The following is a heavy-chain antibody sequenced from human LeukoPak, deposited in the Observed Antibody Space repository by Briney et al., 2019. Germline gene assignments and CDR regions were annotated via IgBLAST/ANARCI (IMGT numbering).Heavy chain of an antibody. D-gene: IGHD5-12*01. CDR1: GFTLNSYW. J-gene: IGHJ4*02. CDR3: ASLYDSNRDHNGYGY. CDR2: IDQGGSEE. V-gene: IGHV3-7*02. Sequence: PGGTLRLYYAASGFTLNSYWMTRVPTDQGQGLEGGGHIDQGGSEESYVDPVRGRFTISRDKAKASLFLQMNSLRVEATAVYYCASLYDSNRDHNGYGYWGRGTLVTVSS.